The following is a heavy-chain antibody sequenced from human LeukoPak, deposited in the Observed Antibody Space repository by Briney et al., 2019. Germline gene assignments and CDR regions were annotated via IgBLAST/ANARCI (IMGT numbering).Heavy chain of an antibody. CDR3: ARGVRYSSSSRPFDY. V-gene: IGHV3-20*04. D-gene: IGHD6-6*01. J-gene: IGHJ4*02. Sequence: GGSLRLSCAASGFSFDDYGMSWVRQAPGKGLEWLSGITWSGGSTGYADSVKGRFTISRDSARDSLYLQMKSLRAEDTALYYCARGVRYSSSSRPFDYWGQGTLVTVSS. CDR2: ITWSGGST. CDR1: GFSFDDYG.